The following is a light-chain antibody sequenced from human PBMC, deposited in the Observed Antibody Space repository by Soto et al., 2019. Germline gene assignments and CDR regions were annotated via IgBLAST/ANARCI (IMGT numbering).Light chain of an antibody. CDR3: QQYGSSPFT. Sequence: DIVLTQSPGTPSLSPGERATLCFRVSQSVSSSYLAWYQQKPGQAPRLLIYGASSRATGIPDRFSGSGSGTDLTLTISRLEPEDFAVYYCQQYGSSPFTFGQGTRLEIK. V-gene: IGKV3-20*01. CDR2: GAS. J-gene: IGKJ5*01. CDR1: QSVSSSY.